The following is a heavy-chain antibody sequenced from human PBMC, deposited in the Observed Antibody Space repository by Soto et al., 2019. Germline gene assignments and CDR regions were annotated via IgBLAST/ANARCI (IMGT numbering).Heavy chain of an antibody. J-gene: IGHJ4*02. CDR3: ARAREMATVLDY. Sequence: PGGSLRLSCAASGFTFSSYGMHWVRQAPGKGLEWVAVIWYDGSNKYYADSVKGRFTISRDNSKNTLYLQMNSLRAKDTAVYYCARAREMATVLDYWGQGTLVTVSS. D-gene: IGHD5-12*01. CDR1: GFTFSSYG. CDR2: IWYDGSNK. V-gene: IGHV3-33*01.